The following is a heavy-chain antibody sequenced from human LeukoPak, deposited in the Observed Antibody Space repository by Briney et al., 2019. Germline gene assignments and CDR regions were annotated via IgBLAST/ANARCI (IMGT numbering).Heavy chain of an antibody. Sequence: GGSLRLSCAASGSTFSSFWMTWVRQAPGKGLEWVANIKEDGREEYYVDSVKGRFTIFRDNAKNTLYLQMNSLRAEDTAVYYCARDRGFKPDYWGQGTLVTVSS. CDR3: ARDRGFKPDY. CDR1: GSTFSSFW. V-gene: IGHV3-7*04. D-gene: IGHD3-10*01. CDR2: IKEDGREE. J-gene: IGHJ4*02.